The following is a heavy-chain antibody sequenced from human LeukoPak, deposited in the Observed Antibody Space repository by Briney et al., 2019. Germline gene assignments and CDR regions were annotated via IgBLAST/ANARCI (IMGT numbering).Heavy chain of an antibody. Sequence: RSSETLSLTCTVSDGSISSNSYYWGWIRQPPGKGLEWIGSIYYSGGTYYNPSLKSRVAISVDKSENHISLKLTSVTAADTAVYYCAREGGPYRPLDYSGQGTLVTVAS. V-gene: IGHV4-39*07. CDR1: DGSISSNSYY. CDR2: IYYSGGT. J-gene: IGHJ4*02. CDR3: AREGGPYRPLDY.